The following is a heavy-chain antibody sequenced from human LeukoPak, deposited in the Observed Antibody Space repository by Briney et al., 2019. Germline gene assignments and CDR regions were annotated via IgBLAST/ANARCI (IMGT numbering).Heavy chain of an antibody. CDR1: GFTFDDYA. V-gene: IGHV3-9*01. CDR3: AKELYNYGDYGAEGLDV. J-gene: IGHJ6*02. Sequence: GGSLRLSCAASGFTFDDYAMHWVRQAPGKGLEWVSGISWNSGNIGYADSVKGRFTISRDNSKITVYLQMNSLKAEDTAVYYCAKELYNYGDYGAEGLDVGGQGTTVTVS. D-gene: IGHD4-17*01. CDR2: ISWNSGNI.